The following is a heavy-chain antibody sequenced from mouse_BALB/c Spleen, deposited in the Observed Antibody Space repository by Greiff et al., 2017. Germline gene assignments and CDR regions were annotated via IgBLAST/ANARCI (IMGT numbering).Heavy chain of an antibody. V-gene: IGHV5-9-1*01. CDR2: ISSGGSYT. CDR3: ARRGTTVVEDWYFDV. Sequence: EVMLVESGGGLVKPGGSLKLSCAASGFTFSSYAMSWVRQTPEKRLEWVATISSGGSYTYYPDSVKGRFTISRDNTKNTLYLQMSSLRSEDTAMYYCARRGTTVVEDWYFDVWGAGTTVTVSS. CDR1: GFTFSSYA. D-gene: IGHD1-1*01. J-gene: IGHJ1*01.